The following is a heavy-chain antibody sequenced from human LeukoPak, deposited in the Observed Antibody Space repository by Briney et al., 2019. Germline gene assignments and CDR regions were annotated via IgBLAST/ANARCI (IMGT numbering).Heavy chain of an antibody. V-gene: IGHV3-7*01. CDR1: GFTFSTYW. Sequence: GGSLRLSCAASGFTFSTYWMSWVRQAPGKGLEGVANIKEDGSEKYYGDSVRGRFTISRDNAKNSLYLQMNSLRAEDTAVYYCARDSSGYQWGQGTLVTVPS. CDR2: IKEDGSEK. CDR3: ARDSSGYQ. J-gene: IGHJ4*02. D-gene: IGHD3-22*01.